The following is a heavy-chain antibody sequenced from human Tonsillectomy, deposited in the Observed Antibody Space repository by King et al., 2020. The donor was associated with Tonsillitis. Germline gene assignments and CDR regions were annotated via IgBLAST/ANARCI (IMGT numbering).Heavy chain of an antibody. D-gene: IGHD3-22*01. CDR3: ARAYYYDTSRTPDY. V-gene: IGHV3-33*05. J-gene: IGHJ4*02. Sequence: VQLVESGGGVVQPGRSLRLSCAASGFTFSTYGIHWVRQAPGKGLEWVALMSYDGSNKYYADPVRGRFTISRDTSKNTVYLQMNSLRAEDTAVYYCARAYYYDTSRTPDYWGQGTLITVSS. CDR1: GFTFSTYG. CDR2: MSYDGSNK.